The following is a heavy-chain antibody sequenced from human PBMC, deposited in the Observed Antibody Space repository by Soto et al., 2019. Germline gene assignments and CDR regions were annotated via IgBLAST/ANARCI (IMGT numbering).Heavy chain of an antibody. D-gene: IGHD5-18*01. Sequence: QVQLVQSGAEVKKPGASVKVSCKASGYTFTSYGISWVRQAPGQGLEWMGWISAYNGNTNYAQKLQGRVTMTTDTSPSTAYMELRSLRSDDTAVYYCARDPEDTAMRSYNWFDPWGQGTLVTVSS. CDR3: ARDPEDTAMRSYNWFDP. V-gene: IGHV1-18*01. CDR1: GYTFTSYG. J-gene: IGHJ5*02. CDR2: ISAYNGNT.